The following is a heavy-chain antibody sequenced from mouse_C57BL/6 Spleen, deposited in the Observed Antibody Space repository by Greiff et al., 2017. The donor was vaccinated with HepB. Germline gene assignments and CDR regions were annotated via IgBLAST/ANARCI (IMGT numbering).Heavy chain of an antibody. Sequence: EVKVVESGGGLVQPKGSLKLSCAASGFSFNTYAMNWVRQAPGKGLEWVARIRSKSNNYATYYADSVKDRFTISRDDSESMLYLQMNNLKTEDTAMYYCVGGRYAMDYWGQGTSVTVSS. V-gene: IGHV10-1*01. CDR2: IRSKSNNYAT. CDR1: GFSFNTYA. J-gene: IGHJ4*01. CDR3: VGGRYAMDY. D-gene: IGHD3-3*01.